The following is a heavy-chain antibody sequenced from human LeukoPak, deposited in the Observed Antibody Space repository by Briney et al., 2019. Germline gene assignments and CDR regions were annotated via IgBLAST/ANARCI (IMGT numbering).Heavy chain of an antibody. D-gene: IGHD6-19*01. Sequence: GGSLRLSCAASGLTFSDYYMSWIRQAPGKGLEWVSYISSSGSTIYYADSVKGRFTISRDNAKNSLYLQMNSLRAEDTAVYYCARQAIAVAGTLGSYYFDYWGQGTLVTVSS. CDR3: ARQAIAVAGTLGSYYFDY. CDR2: ISSSGSTI. J-gene: IGHJ4*02. CDR1: GLTFSDYY. V-gene: IGHV3-11*04.